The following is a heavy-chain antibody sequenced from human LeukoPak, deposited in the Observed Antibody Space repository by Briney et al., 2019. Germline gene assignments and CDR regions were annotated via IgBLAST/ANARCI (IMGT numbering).Heavy chain of an antibody. Sequence: PSETLSLTCTVSGGSISSSTYYWGWLRQPPGKGLEWIGSMYYSGNTYYNPSLKSRVTISVNTSKNQFSLKVNSVIAADTAVYYCTRGKKYNGGCFYFDYWGQGALVTVSS. J-gene: IGHJ4*02. D-gene: IGHD6-19*01. CDR2: MYYSGNT. CDR3: TRGKKYNGGCFYFDY. CDR1: GGSISSSTYY. V-gene: IGHV4-39*01.